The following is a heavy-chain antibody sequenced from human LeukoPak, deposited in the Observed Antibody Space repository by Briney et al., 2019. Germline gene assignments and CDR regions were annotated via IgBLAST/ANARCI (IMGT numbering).Heavy chain of an antibody. J-gene: IGHJ3*02. CDR2: ISSSSSYI. V-gene: IGHV3-21*01. CDR1: GFTFSSYS. CDR3: ARALGYCSGGSCYYAFDI. D-gene: IGHD2-15*01. Sequence: PGGSLRLSCAASGFTFSSYSMNWVRQAPGKGLEWVSSISSSSSYIYYADSVKGRFTISRDNAKNSLYLQMNSLRAEDTAVYYCARALGYCSGGSCYYAFDIWGQGTKVTVSS.